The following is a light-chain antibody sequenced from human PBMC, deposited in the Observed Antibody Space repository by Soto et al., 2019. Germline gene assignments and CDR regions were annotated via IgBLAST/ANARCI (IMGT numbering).Light chain of an antibody. CDR3: QHYGSSRGIT. CDR2: GAS. CDR1: QSVSSSY. Sequence: EIVLTQSPGTLSLSPGERATLSCRASQSVSSSYLAWYQQKPGQAPRLLIYGASNRATGIPDRFSGSGSGTDFTLTISRLEPEDFAVFYCQHYGSSRGITFGQGTRLEIK. V-gene: IGKV3-20*01. J-gene: IGKJ5*01.